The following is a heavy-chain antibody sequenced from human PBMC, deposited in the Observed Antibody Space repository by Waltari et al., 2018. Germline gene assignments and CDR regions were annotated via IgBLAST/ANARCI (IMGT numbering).Heavy chain of an antibody. Sequence: QVQLQESGTGLVKPSQTLSLTCTISAGSFSSCRSYWRWIGPPAWTGLEWIGRIYTSGSTNYNPSLKSRVTISLDMSKNQFSLKLSSVTAADTAVYYCARVVPSDLRFWEWSPDGWFDPWGQGTLVTVSS. CDR3: ARVVPSDLRFWEWSPDGWFDP. V-gene: IGHV4-61*02. CDR1: AGSFSSCRSY. CDR2: IYTSGST. D-gene: IGHD3-3*01. J-gene: IGHJ5*02.